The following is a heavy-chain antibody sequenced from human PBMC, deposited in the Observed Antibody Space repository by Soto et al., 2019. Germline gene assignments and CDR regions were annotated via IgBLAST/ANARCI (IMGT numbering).Heavy chain of an antibody. D-gene: IGHD4-17*01. CDR1: RFTFSSYS. CDR2: ISSSSSYI. CDR3: AREYGYYFDY. Sequence: PRGSLTLSCSASRFTFSSYSMNWVRQAPGKGLEWVSSISSSSSYIYYADSVKGRFTISRDNAKNSLYLQMNSLRAEDTAVYYCAREYGYYFDYWGQGTLVTVSS. J-gene: IGHJ4*02. V-gene: IGHV3-21*01.